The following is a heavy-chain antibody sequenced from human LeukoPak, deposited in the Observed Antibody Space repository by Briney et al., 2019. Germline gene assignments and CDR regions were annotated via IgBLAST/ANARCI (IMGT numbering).Heavy chain of an antibody. D-gene: IGHD3-10*01. CDR1: GFTFSSYA. J-gene: IGHJ6*02. Sequence: GGSLRLSCAASGFTFSSYAMNWVRQAPGKGLEWVSGISGNGDTTYYADSVKGRFTISRDNSKNTLYLQMNSLRAEDTAVYYCAKRSRRLTIVRGVPREDVWGQGTTVTVSS. CDR2: ISGNGDTT. V-gene: IGHV3-23*01. CDR3: AKRSRRLTIVRGVPREDV.